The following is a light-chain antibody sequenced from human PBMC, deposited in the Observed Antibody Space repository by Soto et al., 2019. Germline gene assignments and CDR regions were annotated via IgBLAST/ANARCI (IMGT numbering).Light chain of an antibody. CDR2: LNSDGSH. CDR1: SGHSSYA. J-gene: IGLJ1*01. CDR3: QTWGTGIQV. V-gene: IGLV4-69*01. Sequence: QLVLTQSPSASASLGASVKLTCTLSSGHSSYAIAWHLQQPEKGPRYLMKLNSDGSHSKGDGIPDRFSGSSSGAERYLTISSLQSEDEADYYCQTWGTGIQVFGTGTKLTVL.